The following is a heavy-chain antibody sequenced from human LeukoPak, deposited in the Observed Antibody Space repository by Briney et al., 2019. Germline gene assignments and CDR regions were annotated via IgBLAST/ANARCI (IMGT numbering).Heavy chain of an antibody. CDR1: GYTFTSYA. V-gene: IGHV1-18*01. CDR2: ISTYNGNT. Sequence: GASVKVSCKASGYTFTSYAISWVRQAPGQGLEWMGWISTYNGNTNSAQELQGRVTMTTDTSTSTAYMELRSLRSDDTAVYYCARVVAAGLNHFDYWGQGTLVTVSS. D-gene: IGHD6-13*01. J-gene: IGHJ4*02. CDR3: ARVVAAGLNHFDY.